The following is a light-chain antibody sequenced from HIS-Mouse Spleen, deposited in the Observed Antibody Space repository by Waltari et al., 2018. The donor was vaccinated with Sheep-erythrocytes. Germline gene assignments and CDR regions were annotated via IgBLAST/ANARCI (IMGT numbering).Light chain of an antibody. J-gene: IGLJ2*01. Sequence: QSALTQPASVSGSPGQSIPLSCTGTSSDVGRYHLVSWYQQHPGKAPKLMIYEGSKRPSGVSNRFSGSKSGNTASLTISGLQAEDEADYYCCSYAGSSTLVFGGGTKLTVL. CDR2: EGS. V-gene: IGLV2-23*01. CDR1: SSDVGRYHL. CDR3: CSYAGSSTLV.